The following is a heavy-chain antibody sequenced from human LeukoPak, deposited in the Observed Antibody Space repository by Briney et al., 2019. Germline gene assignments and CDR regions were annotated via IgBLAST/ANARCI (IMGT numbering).Heavy chain of an antibody. J-gene: IGHJ4*02. Sequence: SETLSLTCTVSGGSISSYYWSWIRQPPGKGLEWIGYIYYSGSTNLNPSLKSRVTISVDTSKNQFSLKLSSVTAADTAVYYCARGRSGWLPDYWGQGTLVTVSS. V-gene: IGHV4-59*01. CDR1: GGSISSYY. CDR2: IYYSGST. D-gene: IGHD5-24*01. CDR3: ARGRSGWLPDY.